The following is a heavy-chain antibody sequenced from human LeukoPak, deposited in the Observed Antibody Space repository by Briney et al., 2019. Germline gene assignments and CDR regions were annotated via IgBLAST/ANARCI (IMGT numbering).Heavy chain of an antibody. CDR3: AKEGDSSGYYYGWFDP. CDR2: ISPDGITT. D-gene: IGHD3-22*01. CDR1: GFTFDNSW. J-gene: IGHJ5*02. Sequence: PGGSLRLSCAASGFTFDNSWIHWVRQGPGRGLVWVSRISPDGITTNYADSVKGRFTISRDNAMNTLYLQMNSLRAEDTAVYYCAKEGDSSGYYYGWFDPWGQGTLVTVSS. V-gene: IGHV3-74*01.